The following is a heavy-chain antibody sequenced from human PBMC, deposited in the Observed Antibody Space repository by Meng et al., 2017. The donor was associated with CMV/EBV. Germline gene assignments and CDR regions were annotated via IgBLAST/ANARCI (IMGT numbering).Heavy chain of an antibody. Sequence: ASVKVSCKASGYTFTGYYMHWVRQAPGQGLEWMGWINPNSGGTNYAQKLQGRVTMTRDTSISTAYMELSRLRSDDTAVYYCARSPTNQEDSSSRYSLIQDWFDPWGQGTLVTVSS. J-gene: IGHJ5*02. CDR1: GYTFTGYY. V-gene: IGHV1-2*02. CDR2: INPNSGGT. D-gene: IGHD6-13*01. CDR3: ARSPTNQEDSSSRYSLIQDWFDP.